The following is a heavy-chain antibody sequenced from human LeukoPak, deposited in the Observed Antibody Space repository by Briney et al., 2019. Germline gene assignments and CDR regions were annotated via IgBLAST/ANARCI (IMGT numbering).Heavy chain of an antibody. Sequence: PGGSLRLSCAASGFTFSSYGMHWVRQAPGKGLEWVAVIWYDGTNKYYADSVKGRFTISRDSSKNTLYLQMNNLRAEDTAIYYCARAAYDSTGYLTLWGQGTLVTVFS. CDR1: GFTFSSYG. D-gene: IGHD3-22*01. CDR2: IWYDGTNK. CDR3: ARAAYDSTGYLTL. V-gene: IGHV3-33*01. J-gene: IGHJ4*02.